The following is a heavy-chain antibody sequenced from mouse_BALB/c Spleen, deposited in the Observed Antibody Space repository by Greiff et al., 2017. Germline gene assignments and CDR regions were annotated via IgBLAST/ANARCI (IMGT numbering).Heavy chain of an antibody. V-gene: IGHV3-2*02. CDR1: GYSLTRDYA. Sequence: DVKLQESGPGLVKPSQSLSLTCTVTGYSLTRDYAWNWIRQFPGNKLEWMGYISYSGSTSYNPSLKSRISITRDTSKNQFFLQLNSVTTEDTATYYCARWLLRSNYAMDYWGQGTSVTVSS. CDR2: ISYSGST. D-gene: IGHD2-3*01. CDR3: ARWLLRSNYAMDY. J-gene: IGHJ4*01.